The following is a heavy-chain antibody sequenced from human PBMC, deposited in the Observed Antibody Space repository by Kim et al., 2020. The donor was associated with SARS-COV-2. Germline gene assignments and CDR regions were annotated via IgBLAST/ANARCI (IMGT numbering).Heavy chain of an antibody. J-gene: IGHJ4*02. Sequence: YADTVKVRFTVSRDNAKNTRYLQMDSLRVEDTALYYCAKDHESSVWPTFDYWGQGVLVTVSS. CDR3: AKDHESSVWPTFDY. D-gene: IGHD3-22*01. V-gene: IGHV3-23*01.